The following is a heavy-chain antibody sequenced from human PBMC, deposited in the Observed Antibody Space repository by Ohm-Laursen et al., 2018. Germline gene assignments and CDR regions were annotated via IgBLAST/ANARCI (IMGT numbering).Heavy chain of an antibody. Sequence: GTLSLTCAVSGSSMSLDHYWGWIRRPPGKGLEWIGSMYHSGSSYYNPSLKSRVTISIDTSKNQFSLNLTSVTATDTAVYYCVRDRQNVPGWFDPWGQGTLVTVSS. CDR3: VRDRQNVPGWFDP. CDR1: GSSMSLDHY. D-gene: IGHD1-14*01. J-gene: IGHJ5*02. CDR2: MYHSGSS. V-gene: IGHV4-38-2*02.